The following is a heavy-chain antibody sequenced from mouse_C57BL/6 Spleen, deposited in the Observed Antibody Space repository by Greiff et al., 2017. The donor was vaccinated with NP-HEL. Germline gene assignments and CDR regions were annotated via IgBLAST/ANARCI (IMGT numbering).Heavy chain of an antibody. J-gene: IGHJ2*01. CDR3: ARADYDYDEDY. CDR1: GYTFTSYW. Sequence: QVQLQQPGTELVKPGASVKLSCTASGYTFTSYWMHWVKQRPGQGLEWIGNINPSNGGTNDNEKFKSKATLTVNKTSSTADMQLSSLTSEDSAVYYCARADYDYDEDYWGQGTTLTVSS. D-gene: IGHD2-4*01. CDR2: INPSNGGT. V-gene: IGHV1-53*01.